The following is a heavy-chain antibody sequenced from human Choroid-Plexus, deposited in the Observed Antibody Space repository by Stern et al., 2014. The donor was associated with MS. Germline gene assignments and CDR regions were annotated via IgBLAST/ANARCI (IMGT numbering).Heavy chain of an antibody. V-gene: IGHV1-2*02. CDR1: GYIFTGYY. D-gene: IGHD3-3*01. Sequence: QVQLVQSGAEVKKPGASVKVSCKTSGYIFTGYYIHWVRKAPGKGLEWMAWIKPNTGGTKYAQKFQGRVTMSRDTSISTAYVELSSLTSDDTAVYYCARDQRGITIFGVVTDYYYLGMDVWGQGTTVTVSS. CDR3: ARDQRGITIFGVVTDYYYLGMDV. CDR2: IKPNTGGT. J-gene: IGHJ6*02.